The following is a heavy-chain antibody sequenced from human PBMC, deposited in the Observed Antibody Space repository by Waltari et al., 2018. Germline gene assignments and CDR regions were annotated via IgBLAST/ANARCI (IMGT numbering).Heavy chain of an antibody. D-gene: IGHD3-22*01. CDR1: GYTFTGYY. Sequence: QVQLVQSRDEVKKPGASVKVSCKASGYTFTGYYMHWVRQAPGQGLEWMGRINPNSGGTNYAQRFQGRVTMTRDTSISTAYMELSRLRSDDTAVYYCARGYYDSSGYHRDAFDIWGQGTMVTVSS. J-gene: IGHJ3*02. CDR2: INPNSGGT. CDR3: ARGYYDSSGYHRDAFDI. V-gene: IGHV1-2*06.